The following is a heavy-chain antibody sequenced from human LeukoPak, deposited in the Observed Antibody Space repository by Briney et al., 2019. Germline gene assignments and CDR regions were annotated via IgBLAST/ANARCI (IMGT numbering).Heavy chain of an antibody. J-gene: IGHJ4*02. Sequence: GGSLRLSCAASGFTFDDYAMHWVRQAPGKGLEWVSSISSSSSYIYYADSVKGRFTISRDNAKNSLYLQMNSLRAEDTAVYYCARGCVWGGFCGGDCWGQGTLVTVSS. CDR2: ISSSSSYI. CDR1: GFTFDDYA. CDR3: ARGCVWGGFCGGDC. V-gene: IGHV3-21*01. D-gene: IGHD2-15*01.